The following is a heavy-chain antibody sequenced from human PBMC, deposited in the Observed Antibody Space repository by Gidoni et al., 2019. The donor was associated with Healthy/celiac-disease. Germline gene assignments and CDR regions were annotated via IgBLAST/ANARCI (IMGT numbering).Heavy chain of an antibody. CDR3: ARVWTATRGWFDP. CDR1: GGCSSSGGYY. V-gene: IGHV4-31*03. CDR2: IYYSGST. J-gene: IGHJ5*02. D-gene: IGHD2-21*02. Sequence: QGQLQEWGPGLVKRSQTLSRTCTGSGGCSSSGGYYWSWIRQHPGKGLEWIGYIYYSGSTYSNPSLKSRVTISVDTSKNQFSLKLSSVTAADTAVYYCARVWTATRGWFDPWGQGTLVTVSS.